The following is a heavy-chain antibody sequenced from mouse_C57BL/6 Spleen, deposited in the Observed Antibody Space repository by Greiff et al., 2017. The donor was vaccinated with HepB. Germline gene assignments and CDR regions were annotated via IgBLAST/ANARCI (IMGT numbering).Heavy chain of an antibody. J-gene: IGHJ3*01. D-gene: IGHD1-1*01. CDR3: ARPYGSSGWFAY. V-gene: IGHV5-16*01. CDR2: INYDGSST. Sequence: EVKLVESEGGLVQPGSSMKLSCTASGFTFSDYYMAWVRQVPEKGLEWVANINYDGSSTYYLDSLKSRFIISRDNAKNILYLQMSSLKSEDTATYYCARPYGSSGWFAYWGQGALVTVSA. CDR1: GFTFSDYY.